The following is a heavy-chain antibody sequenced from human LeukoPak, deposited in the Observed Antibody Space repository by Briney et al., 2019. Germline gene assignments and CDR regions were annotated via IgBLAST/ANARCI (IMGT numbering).Heavy chain of an antibody. CDR1: GFTFSDYY. CDR3: ARDSYDSSASFDY. Sequence: GGSLRLSCAASGFTFSDYYMSWIRQAPGKGLEWVSYISSSGSTTYYADSVKGRFTISRDNSKNTLYLQMNSLRAEDTAVYYCARDSYDSSASFDYWGQGTLVTVSS. V-gene: IGHV3-11*04. J-gene: IGHJ4*02. CDR2: ISSSGSTT. D-gene: IGHD3-22*01.